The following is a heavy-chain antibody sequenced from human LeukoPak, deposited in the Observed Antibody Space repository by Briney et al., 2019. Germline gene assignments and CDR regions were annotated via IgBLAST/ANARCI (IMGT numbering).Heavy chain of an antibody. V-gene: IGHV4-59*06. J-gene: IGHJ4*02. CDR3: ARGPQVEMATPYFDY. CDR2: IYYSGST. CDR1: GFTFSSYS. Sequence: GSLRLSCAASGFTFSSYSMNWDRQAPGKGLEWIGYIYYSGSTYYNPSLKSRVTISVDTSKNQFSLKLSSVTAADTAVYYCARGPQVEMATPYFDYWGQGTLVTVSS. D-gene: IGHD5-24*01.